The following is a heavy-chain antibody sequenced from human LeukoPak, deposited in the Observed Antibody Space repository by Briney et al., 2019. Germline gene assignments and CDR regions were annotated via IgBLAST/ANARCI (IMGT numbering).Heavy chain of an antibody. J-gene: IGHJ4*02. V-gene: IGHV3-30*03. CDR3: ARDPSKGVLRYFDWLPDYFDY. D-gene: IGHD3-9*01. CDR2: ISYDGSNK. CDR1: GFTFSSYG. Sequence: GRSLRLSCAASGFTFSSYGMHWVRQAPGKGLEWVAVISYDGSNKYYADSVKGRFTISRDNSKNTLYLQMNSLRAEDTAVYYCARDPSKGVLRYFDWLPDYFDYWGQGTLVTVSS.